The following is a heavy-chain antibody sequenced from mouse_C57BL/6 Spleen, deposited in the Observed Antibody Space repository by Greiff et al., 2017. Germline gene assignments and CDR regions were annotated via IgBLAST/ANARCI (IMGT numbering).Heavy chain of an antibody. CDR1: GYTFTSYW. D-gene: IGHD5-1-1*01. Sequence: QVQLQQPGAELVRPGSSVKLSCKASGYTFTSYWMHWVKQRPIQGLEWIGNMYPSDSGTNSNQKFKDKATLTVDKSSSTAYMQLSSLPSEDSAVYYCAREISPYAMDYWGQGTSVTVSS. V-gene: IGHV1-52*01. CDR2: MYPSDSGT. J-gene: IGHJ4*01. CDR3: AREISPYAMDY.